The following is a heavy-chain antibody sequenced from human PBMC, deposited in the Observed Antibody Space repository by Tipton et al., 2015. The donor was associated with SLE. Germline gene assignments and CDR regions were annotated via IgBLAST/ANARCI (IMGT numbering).Heavy chain of an antibody. CDR2: ISTYNANT. Sequence: QLVQSGAEVKKPGASVKVSCTASGYTFTTYGITWVRQAPGQGLEWMGWISTYNANTNYAQNLQGRVTMTIDISTTTAYMELRSLRSDDTAVYYCGRIGPIEKYDFWGYPPTTFFDYWGQGTLVTVSS. J-gene: IGHJ4*02. CDR1: GYTFTTYG. D-gene: IGHD3-3*01. V-gene: IGHV1-18*01. CDR3: GRIGPIEKYDFWGYPPTTFFDY.